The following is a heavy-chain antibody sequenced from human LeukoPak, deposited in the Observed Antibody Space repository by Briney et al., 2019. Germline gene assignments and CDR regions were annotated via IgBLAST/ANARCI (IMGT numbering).Heavy chain of an antibody. J-gene: IGHJ6*02. V-gene: IGHV3-23*01. CDR1: GFTFSNAW. CDR3: ARRRLDSSGYYYYYYGMDV. CDR2: ISGSGGST. D-gene: IGHD3-22*01. Sequence: GGSLRLSCAASGFTFSNAWMNWVRQAPGKGLEWVSAISGSGGSTYYADSVKGRFTISRDNSKNTLYLQMNSLRAEDTAVYYCARRRLDSSGYYYYYYGMDVWGQGTTVTVSS.